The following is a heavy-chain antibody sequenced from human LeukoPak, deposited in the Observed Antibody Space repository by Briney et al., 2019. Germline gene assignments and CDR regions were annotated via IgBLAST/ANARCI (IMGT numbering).Heavy chain of an antibody. CDR3: ARDLGYYGSGSYSSAFDI. CDR2: IYHSGSS. J-gene: IGHJ3*02. V-gene: IGHV4-38-2*02. D-gene: IGHD3-10*01. CDR1: GYSISSGYY. Sequence: SETLSLTCTVSGYSISSGYYWGWIRQPPGKGLEWIGNIYHSGSSYYNPSLKSRVTISVDTSKNQFSLKLSSVTAADTAVYYCARDLGYYGSGSYSSAFDIWGQGTMVTVSS.